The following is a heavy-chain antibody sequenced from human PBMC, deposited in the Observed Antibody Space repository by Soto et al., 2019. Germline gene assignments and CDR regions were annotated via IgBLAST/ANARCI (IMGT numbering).Heavy chain of an antibody. V-gene: IGHV3-30*18. CDR3: AKGRDSTLLRWQYFDN. CDR2: ISYEGRNK. Sequence: QGQLVESGGGVVQPGRSLRLSCAVSGFTFSLYGMHWIRQAPGKGLEWVAFISYEGRNKYYADSVKGRFTISRDNSKNTVSLQMDSLRPEDTAVYYCAKGRDSTLLRWQYFDNWGQGTQVTVSS. J-gene: IGHJ4*02. CDR1: GFTFSLYG. D-gene: IGHD4-4*01.